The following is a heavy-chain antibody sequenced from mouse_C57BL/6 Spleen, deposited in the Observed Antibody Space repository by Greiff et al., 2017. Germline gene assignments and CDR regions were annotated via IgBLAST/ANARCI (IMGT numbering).Heavy chain of an antibody. CDR3: ARDSSGQRGFDY. Sequence: EVQLQQSGPELVKPGASVKMSCKASGYTFTDYNMHWVKQSHGKSLEWIGYINPNNGGTSYNQKFKGKATLTVNKSSSTAYMELRSLTSEDSAVYYCARDSSGQRGFDYWGQGTTLTVSS. CDR1: GYTFTDYN. V-gene: IGHV1-22*01. D-gene: IGHD3-2*02. J-gene: IGHJ2*01. CDR2: INPNNGGT.